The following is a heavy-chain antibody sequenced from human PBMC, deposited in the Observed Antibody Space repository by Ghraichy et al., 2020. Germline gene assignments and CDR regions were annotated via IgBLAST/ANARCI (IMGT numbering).Heavy chain of an antibody. V-gene: IGHV3-74*01. J-gene: IGHJ4*02. Sequence: GGSLRLSCTASGFTFSYYWMNWVRQAPGKGLVWVSRVNSDGTNTNYADSVKGRFTISRDNAENTVYLQMNSLRVEDTAVYYCVRSDYWRTIDYWGQGILVTVSS. CDR2: VNSDGTNT. CDR3: VRSDYWRTIDY. D-gene: IGHD3-3*01. CDR1: GFTFSYYW.